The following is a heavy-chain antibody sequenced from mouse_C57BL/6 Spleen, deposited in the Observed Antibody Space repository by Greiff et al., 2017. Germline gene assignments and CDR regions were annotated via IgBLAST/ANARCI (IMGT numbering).Heavy chain of an antibody. CDR3: ATYYYGSSYGWYFDV. J-gene: IGHJ1*03. V-gene: IGHV2-5*01. CDR1: GFSLTSYG. CDR2: IWRGGST. Sequence: QVQLQQSGPGLVQPSQSLSITCTVSGFSLTSYGVHWVRQSPGKGLEWLGVIWRGGSTDYNAAFMSRLSITKDNSKSQVFFKMNSLQADDTAIYXCATYYYGSSYGWYFDVWGTGTTVTVSS. D-gene: IGHD1-1*01.